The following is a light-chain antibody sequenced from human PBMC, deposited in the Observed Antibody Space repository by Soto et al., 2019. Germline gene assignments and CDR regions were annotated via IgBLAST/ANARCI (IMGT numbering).Light chain of an antibody. J-gene: IGKJ1*01. CDR2: AAS. V-gene: IGKV1-39*01. CDR3: QQSYITPWT. Sequence: DIQMTQSPSSLSASVGDRVTITCRASQSVTSYLNWYQQKPGKAPNLLIYAASSLQSGVPSRFSGSGSGTDFTLIISSLQPEDFATYYCQQSYITPWTFGQGTKVGIK. CDR1: QSVTSY.